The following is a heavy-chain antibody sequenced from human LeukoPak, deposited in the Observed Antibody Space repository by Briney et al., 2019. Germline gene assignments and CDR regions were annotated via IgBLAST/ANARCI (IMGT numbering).Heavy chain of an antibody. V-gene: IGHV3-11*04. CDR1: GSTFSDYY. CDR2: ISSSGSTI. J-gene: IGHJ5*02. Sequence: GGSLRLSCAASGSTFSDYYMSWIRQAPGKGLEWVSYISSSGSTIYYADSVKGRFTISRDNAKNSLYLQMNSLRAEDTAVYYCARTAGYYDFWSGYSWGQGTLVTVSS. D-gene: IGHD3-3*01. CDR3: ARTAGYYDFWSGYS.